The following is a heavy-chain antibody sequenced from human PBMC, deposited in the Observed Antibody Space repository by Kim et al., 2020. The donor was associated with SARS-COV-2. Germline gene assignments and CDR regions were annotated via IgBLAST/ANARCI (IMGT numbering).Heavy chain of an antibody. CDR3: ALASSKNGYNLGYFDY. Sequence: SGPTLVKPTQTLSLTCTFSGFSLTTSGVGVGWIRQPPGKALEWLALIYWDDDERYSPSLKSRLTITKDTSKNQVVLTMTNMDPVDTATYYCALASSKNGYNLGYFDYWGQGTPVTVSS. J-gene: IGHJ4*02. D-gene: IGHD5-12*01. CDR1: GFSLTTSGVG. V-gene: IGHV2-5*02. CDR2: IYWDDDE.